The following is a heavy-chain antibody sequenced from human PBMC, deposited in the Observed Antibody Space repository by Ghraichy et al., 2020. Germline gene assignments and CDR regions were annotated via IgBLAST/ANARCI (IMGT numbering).Heavy chain of an antibody. D-gene: IGHD6-13*01. CDR3: AKGIAAGTSTVSYFYNGMDV. J-gene: IGHJ6*02. CDR1: GFTFSSYA. CDR2: ISGTGDSA. V-gene: IGHV3-23*01. Sequence: ETLSLTCAASGFTFSSYAMSWVRQAPGKGLEWVSGISGTGDSAYYADSVKGRFTISRDNPKNTLYLQMNYLRADDTAAYYCAKGIAAGTSTVSYFYNGMDVWGQGTTVTVSS.